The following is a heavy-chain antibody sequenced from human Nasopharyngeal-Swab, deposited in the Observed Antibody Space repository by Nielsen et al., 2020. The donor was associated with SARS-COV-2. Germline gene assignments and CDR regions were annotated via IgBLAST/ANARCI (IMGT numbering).Heavy chain of an antibody. CDR3: AKESGPLTQPDTYYYDSSGYPYYYYYGMDV. J-gene: IGHJ6*02. D-gene: IGHD3-22*01. V-gene: IGHV3-30*18. CDR2: IAHDASNE. Sequence: VRQAPGKGLEWVAFIAHDASNEYYGDSVKGRFSISRDSSKNTLYLQMNSLGAEDTAVYYCAKESGPLTQPDTYYYDSSGYPYYYYYGMDVWGQGTTVTVSS.